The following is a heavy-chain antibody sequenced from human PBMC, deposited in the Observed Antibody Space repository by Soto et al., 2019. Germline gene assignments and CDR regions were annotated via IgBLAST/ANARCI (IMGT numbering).Heavy chain of an antibody. Sequence: QVPLMESGGGVVQPGRSLRLSCVASGFSFENHAMYWVRQAPGKGLEWVALIAYDGRTKYADSVKGRFSVSRDNSKRTQFLQMNSLRGDDTAVYYCATSTSVTFDSWGQGTLVTVSS. J-gene: IGHJ4*02. D-gene: IGHD4-4*01. V-gene: IGHV3-30*04. CDR1: GFSFENHA. CDR2: IAYDGRTK. CDR3: ATSTSVTFDS.